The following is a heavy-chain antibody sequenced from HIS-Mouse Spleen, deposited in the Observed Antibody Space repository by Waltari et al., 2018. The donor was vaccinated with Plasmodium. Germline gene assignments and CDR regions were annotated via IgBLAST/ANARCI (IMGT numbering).Heavy chain of an antibody. CDR2: INHSGST. D-gene: IGHD3-10*01. CDR1: GGSFSGYY. J-gene: IGHJ2*01. V-gene: IGHV4-34*01. Sequence: QVQLQQWGAGLLKPSETLSLTCAVYGGSFSGYYWSWIRQPPGKGLEWIGEINHSGSTNSNPSLKSRVTISVDTSKNQFSLKLSSVTAADTAVYYCARGLRGHYWYFDLWGRGTLVTVSS. CDR3: ARGLRGHYWYFDL.